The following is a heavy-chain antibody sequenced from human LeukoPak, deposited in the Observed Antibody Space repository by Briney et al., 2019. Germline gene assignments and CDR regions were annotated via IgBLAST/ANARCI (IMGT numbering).Heavy chain of an antibody. Sequence: GASVKVSCKASGYTFTGYYIHWVRQAPGQGLEWMGWINPNSGDTNYAQNFQGRVTMTRDTSINTAYMDLSSLRSDDTAVYYCARIKWAAANDWGQGTPVTVSS. J-gene: IGHJ4*02. D-gene: IGHD6-13*01. CDR3: ARIKWAAAND. CDR2: INPNSGDT. V-gene: IGHV1-2*02. CDR1: GYTFTGYY.